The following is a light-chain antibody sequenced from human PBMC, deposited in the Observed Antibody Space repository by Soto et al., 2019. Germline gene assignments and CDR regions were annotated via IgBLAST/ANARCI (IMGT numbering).Light chain of an antibody. CDR3: SSYTSSSTRV. CDR1: SSDVGGYDY. J-gene: IGLJ3*02. Sequence: QSALTQPASVSGSPGQSITISCTGTSSDVGGYDYVSWYQQHPRKAPKLTIYEVSNRPSGVSNRLSGSKSGNTASLTISGLQAEDVADYYCSSYTSSSTRVFGGGTKLTVL. V-gene: IGLV2-14*01. CDR2: EVS.